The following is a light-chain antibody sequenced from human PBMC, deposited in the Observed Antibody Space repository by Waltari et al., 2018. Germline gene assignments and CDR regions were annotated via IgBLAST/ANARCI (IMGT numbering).Light chain of an antibody. V-gene: IGKV2-30*02. CDR1: QSLVPIDGNTY. CDR3: MQGTRWPYT. CDR2: LVF. J-gene: IGKJ2*01. Sequence: VLTQSSVSLSVTLGQAASISCKSSQSLVPIDGNTYFNWFHKRPGQSPRRLIYLVFNRDSGVPDRFSGSGSGTDFTLRISRVEAEDVGVYYCMQGTRWPYTFGQGTQLDIK.